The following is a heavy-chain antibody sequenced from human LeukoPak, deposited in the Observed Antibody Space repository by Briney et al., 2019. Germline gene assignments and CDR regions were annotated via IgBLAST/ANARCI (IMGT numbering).Heavy chain of an antibody. CDR1: GYSFTTYA. CDR3: AKDPRFLFWFGELPASYYFDY. V-gene: IGHV1-69*13. Sequence: SVKVSCKTSGYSFTTYAINWVRQAPGQGLEWMGGIIPIFGTANYAQKFQGRVTITADESTSTAYMELSSLRSEDTAVYYCAKDPRFLFWFGELPASYYFDYWGQGTLVTVSS. CDR2: IIPIFGTA. J-gene: IGHJ4*02. D-gene: IGHD3-10*01.